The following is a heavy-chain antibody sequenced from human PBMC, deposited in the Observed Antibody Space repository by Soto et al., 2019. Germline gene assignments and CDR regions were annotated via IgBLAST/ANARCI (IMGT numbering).Heavy chain of an antibody. V-gene: IGHV1-3*01. Sequence: GASVKVSCKASGYTFTSYAMHWVRQAPGQRLEWMGWINAGNGNTKYSQKFQGRVTITRDTSASIAYMELSSLRSEDTAVYYCARDVVVPAAIVFDYWGQGTLVTVSS. J-gene: IGHJ4*02. D-gene: IGHD2-2*01. CDR1: GYTFTSYA. CDR2: INAGNGNT. CDR3: ARDVVVPAAIVFDY.